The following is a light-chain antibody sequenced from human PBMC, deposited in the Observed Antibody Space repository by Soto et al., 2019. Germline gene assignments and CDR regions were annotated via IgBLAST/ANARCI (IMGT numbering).Light chain of an antibody. V-gene: IGKV1-39*01. CDR2: VES. CDR1: QNIINY. J-gene: IGKJ5*01. CDR3: QQSYNAPMT. Sequence: IRWISTARSRFASVGSVVPVTRRASQNIINYLNWYQQKPGKAPQLLIYVESRLESGVPSRFSGSGYGTAFNLTIRSLQPEDFATSYCQQSYNAPMTFGQGTRLEIK.